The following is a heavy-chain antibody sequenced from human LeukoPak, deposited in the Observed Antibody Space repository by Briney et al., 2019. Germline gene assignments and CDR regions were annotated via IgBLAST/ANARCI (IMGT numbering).Heavy chain of an antibody. CDR2: ISGSGGTT. CDR3: AREYGSGSSSPFDY. D-gene: IGHD3-10*01. Sequence: GGSLRLSCAASGFTFSSYAMNGVRQAPGKGLEWISAISGSGGTTDYADSVKGRFTISRDSSKNTLFLQMNSLRAEDTAVYYCAREYGSGSSSPFDYWGQGTLVTVSS. V-gene: IGHV3-23*01. CDR1: GFTFSSYA. J-gene: IGHJ4*02.